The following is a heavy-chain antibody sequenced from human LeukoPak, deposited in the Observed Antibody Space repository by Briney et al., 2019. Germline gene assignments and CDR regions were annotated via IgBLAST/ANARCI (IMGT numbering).Heavy chain of an antibody. J-gene: IGHJ3*02. CDR3: VAYYDTAFDI. D-gene: IGHD3-22*01. V-gene: IGHV4-59*01. CDR2: IYYSGST. CDR1: GGSISSYY. Sequence: SETLSLTCTVSGGSISSYYWSWIRQPPGKGLEWIGYIYYSGSTNYNPSLKSRATISVDTSKNQFSLKLSSVTAADTAVYYCVAYYDTAFDIWGQGTMVTVSS.